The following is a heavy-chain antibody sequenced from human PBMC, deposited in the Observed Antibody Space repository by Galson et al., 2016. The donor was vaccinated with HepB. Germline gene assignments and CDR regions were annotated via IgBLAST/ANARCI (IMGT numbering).Heavy chain of an antibody. J-gene: IGHJ4*02. CDR2: ISGSGDGT. Sequence: SLRLSCADSGFTFSSYDMSWVRQPPGKGLEWVSAISGSGDGTYYADSVKDRFTISRDNSKNTLYLQMNSLRAEDTAVYYCAKAFHCTNGVCRDYWGQGTLVTVSS. CDR3: AKAFHCTNGVCRDY. V-gene: IGHV3-23*01. D-gene: IGHD2-8*01. CDR1: GFTFSSYD.